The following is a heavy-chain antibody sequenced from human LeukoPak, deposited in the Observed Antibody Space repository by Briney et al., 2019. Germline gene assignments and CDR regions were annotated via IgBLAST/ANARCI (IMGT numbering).Heavy chain of an antibody. CDR1: GFTFSSYA. CDR3: ASGSFCTNGVCYKGFDY. Sequence: PGGSLRLSCAASGFTFSSYAMNWVRQAPGQGLVWVSRIKSDGSTTTYADSVKGRFTISRDNAKNTLFLQMNSLRAEDTAVYYCASGSFCTNGVCYKGFDYWGQGTLVSVSS. D-gene: IGHD2-8*01. CDR2: IKSDGSTT. J-gene: IGHJ4*02. V-gene: IGHV3-74*01.